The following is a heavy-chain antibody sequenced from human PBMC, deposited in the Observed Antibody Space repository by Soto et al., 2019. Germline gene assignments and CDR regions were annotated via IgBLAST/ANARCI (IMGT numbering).Heavy chain of an antibody. CDR3: ARTDGDLDY. CDR1: GYTFSSYD. V-gene: IGHV1-8*01. CDR2: TNPKSCYT. D-gene: IGHD4-17*01. Sequence: QVQLVQSGAEVKKPGASVKVSCKASGYTFSSYDINWVRQATGQGLEWRGWTNPKSCYTGSAQKFQGRITMTRDSSMSTAYMELNNLRSEDTAVYYCARTDGDLDYWGQGTLVTVSS. J-gene: IGHJ4*02.